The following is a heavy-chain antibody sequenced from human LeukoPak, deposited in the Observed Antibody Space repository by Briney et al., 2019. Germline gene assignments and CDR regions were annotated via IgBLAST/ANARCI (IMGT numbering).Heavy chain of an antibody. D-gene: IGHD3-9*01. CDR1: GNSISSGDNY. V-gene: IGHV4-61*02. J-gene: IGHJ4*02. CDR2: IYTSGST. CDR3: ARGSRVLRYFDWLSQPNFDY. Sequence: SETLSLTCTVSGNSISSGDNYWSWIRQPAGKGLEWIGRIYTSGSTNYNPSLKSRVTISVDTSKNQFSLRLSSVTAADTAVYYCARGSRVLRYFDWLSQPNFDYWGQGTLVTVSS.